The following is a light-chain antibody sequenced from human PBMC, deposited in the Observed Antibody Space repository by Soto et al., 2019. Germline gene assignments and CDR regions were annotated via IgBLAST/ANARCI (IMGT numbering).Light chain of an antibody. CDR2: EVS. CDR1: SSDFSAYHY. Sequence: QSALTQPASVSGSPGQSITIFCTGSSSDFSAYHYVSWYQQHPGKAPKLMIYEVSHRPPGMSSRFSGSKSGNTASLTITGLQVEDEANYYCTSYTSSSTYVFGTGTKVTVL. V-gene: IGLV2-14*01. J-gene: IGLJ1*01. CDR3: TSYTSSSTYV.